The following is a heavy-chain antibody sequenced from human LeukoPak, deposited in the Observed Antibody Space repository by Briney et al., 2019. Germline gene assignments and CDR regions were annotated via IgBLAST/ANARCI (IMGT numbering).Heavy chain of an antibody. J-gene: IGHJ5*02. Sequence: ASVKVSCKASGYTFSSHYMHWVRHAPGRGRERMGIINPSGTGTSYAQKFQGRVTMTRDTSTSTAYMEMSSLRSDDTAVYYCARGPLIGGDNWFDPWGQGTLVTVSS. D-gene: IGHD2-21*01. CDR3: ARGPLIGGDNWFDP. CDR2: INPSGTGT. CDR1: GYTFSSHY. V-gene: IGHV1-46*01.